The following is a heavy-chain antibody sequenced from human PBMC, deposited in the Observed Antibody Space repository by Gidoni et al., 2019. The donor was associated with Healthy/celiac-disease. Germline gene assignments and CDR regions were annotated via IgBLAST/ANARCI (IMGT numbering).Heavy chain of an antibody. J-gene: IGHJ6*02. CDR2: LWYDGINK. V-gene: IGHV3-33*01. D-gene: IGHD2-2*03. Sequence: QVQLVESGGGVVQPGRSLRLSCAASGFTFSSYGMHWVRQAPGKGLEWVAVLWYDGINKYYADSVKGRFTISRDNSKNTLYLQMNSLRAEDTAVYYCARAGYCSSTSCGMDVWGQGTTVTVSS. CDR3: ARAGYCSSTSCGMDV. CDR1: GFTFSSYG.